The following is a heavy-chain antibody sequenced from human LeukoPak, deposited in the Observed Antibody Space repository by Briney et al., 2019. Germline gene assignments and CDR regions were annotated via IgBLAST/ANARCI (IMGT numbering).Heavy chain of an antibody. V-gene: IGHV4-30-2*01. Sequence: SETLSLTCAVSGGSISSGGYSWSWIRQPPGKGLEWIGYIYHSGSTYYNPSLKSRVTISVDRSKNQFSLKLSSVTAADTAVYYRARWSIAVAGVGYWGQGTLVTVSS. D-gene: IGHD6-19*01. CDR2: IYHSGST. J-gene: IGHJ4*02. CDR1: GGSISSGGYS. CDR3: ARWSIAVAGVGY.